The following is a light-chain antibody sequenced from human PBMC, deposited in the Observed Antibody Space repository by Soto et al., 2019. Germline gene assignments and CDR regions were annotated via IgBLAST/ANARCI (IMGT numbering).Light chain of an antibody. J-gene: IGKJ2*01. CDR1: QSVSSY. V-gene: IGKV3-11*01. Sequence: EIVLTQSPATLSLSPGERATLSCRASQSVSSYLAWYQQKPGQAPRLLIYDASNRATGIPVRFSGSGSGTDFTHTSSSLEPEEFAVYYCQQRSNWPPYTLGQGTKLEIK. CDR3: QQRSNWPPYT. CDR2: DAS.